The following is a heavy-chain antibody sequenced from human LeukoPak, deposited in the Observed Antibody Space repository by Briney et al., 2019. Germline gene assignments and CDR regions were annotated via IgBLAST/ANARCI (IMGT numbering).Heavy chain of an antibody. CDR1: GYTFTSYK. J-gene: IGHJ5*02. CDR3: ARGHQARGYSSSWYENWFDP. CDR2: MNPNNGNT. D-gene: IGHD6-13*01. Sequence: ASVKVSCKASGYTFTSYKINWVRQATGQGLEWVAWMNPNNGNTGYAQKFQGRVTLTRDTTISTAYMELSSLSSEDTAVYYCARGHQARGYSSSWYENWFDPWGQGTLVTVSS. V-gene: IGHV1-8*01.